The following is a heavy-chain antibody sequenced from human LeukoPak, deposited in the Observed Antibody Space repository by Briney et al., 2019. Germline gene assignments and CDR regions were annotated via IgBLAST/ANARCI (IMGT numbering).Heavy chain of an antibody. J-gene: IGHJ5*01. CDR3: ARAASPKPFDF. D-gene: IGHD1-14*01. CDR2: ISGSTTYK. V-gene: IGHV3-21*01. CDR1: GFTFSSHT. Sequence: PGGSLRLSCAASGFTFSSHTINWVRQAPGKGLEWVSSISGSTTYKYQADSVKGRFTISRDNAKNSVFLQMNSLRAEDTAVYYCARAASPKPFDFWGQGTLVTVSS.